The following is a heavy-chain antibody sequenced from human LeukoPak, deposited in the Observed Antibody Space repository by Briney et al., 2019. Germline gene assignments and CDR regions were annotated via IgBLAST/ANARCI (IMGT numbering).Heavy chain of an antibody. CDR1: GFTFSDYW. CDR3: ARDIPSGFYTPDY. J-gene: IGHJ4*02. V-gene: IGHV3-7*01. CDR2: IETGGDQR. Sequence: GGSLSLSCVASGFTFSDYWMSWVRQAPGMGLEWVANIETGGDQRDYVDSVQGRFTTSRDNARNSLYLQRNSLRVEDTAVYYCARDIPSGFYTPDYWGRGTLVTVSS. D-gene: IGHD5-12*01.